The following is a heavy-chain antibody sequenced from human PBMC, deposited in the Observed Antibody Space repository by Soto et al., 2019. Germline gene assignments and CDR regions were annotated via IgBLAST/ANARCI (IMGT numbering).Heavy chain of an antibody. CDR3: ARVWVGASIDGMDV. CDR2: INPNGGAT. V-gene: IGHV1-2*06. Sequence: ASVKVSCKASGYTFTGYYMYWVRQAPGQGLEWMGRINPNGGATNYAQKFQGRVTMTRDTSIKTAYMELSGLKSDDTAVYYCARVWVGASIDGMDVWGLGTTVTVSS. CDR1: GYTFTGYY. J-gene: IGHJ6*02. D-gene: IGHD1-26*01.